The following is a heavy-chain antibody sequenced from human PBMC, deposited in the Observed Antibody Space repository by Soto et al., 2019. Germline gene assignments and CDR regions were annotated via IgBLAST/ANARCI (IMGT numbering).Heavy chain of an antibody. CDR1: GGSISSYY. J-gene: IGHJ5*01. CDR3: ANGVATERVDF. V-gene: IGHV4-59*12. CDR2: MYNTGST. Sequence: PSETLSLTCTVSGGSISSYYWSWIRQPPGKGLEWIGYMYNTGSTIYNPSLKSRINISVDTSKNQFILKKNSITHAAPTVNYCANGVATERVDFSGQGTLVTVSS.